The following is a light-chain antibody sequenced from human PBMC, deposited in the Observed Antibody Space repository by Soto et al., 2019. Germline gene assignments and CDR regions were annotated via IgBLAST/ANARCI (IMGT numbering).Light chain of an antibody. V-gene: IGLV3-21*02. J-gene: IGLJ3*02. CDR2: DVS. CDR3: QVWDSSSDHVV. CDR1: NIGGKS. Sequence: SYELTQPPSVSVAPGQTARITCGGNNIGGKSVHWYQQKPGQAPVLVVNDVSDRPSGIPERFSGSKSGNTATLTISRVEAGDEADYYCQVWDSSSDHVVFCGGTKLTVL.